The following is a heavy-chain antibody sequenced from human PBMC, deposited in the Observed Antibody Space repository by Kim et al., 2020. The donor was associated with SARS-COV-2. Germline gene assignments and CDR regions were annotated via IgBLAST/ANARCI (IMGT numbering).Heavy chain of an antibody. J-gene: IGHJ4*02. Sequence: GGSLRLSCAASGFTFSSYAMHWVRQAPGKGLEWVAVISYDGSNKYYADSVKGRFTISRDNSKNTLYLQMNSLRAEDTAVYYCARDSSSWYGGSSSGQPTDYWGQGTLVTVSS. CDR2: ISYDGSNK. V-gene: IGHV3-30-3*01. CDR1: GFTFSSYA. CDR3: ARDSSSWYGGSSSGQPTDY. D-gene: IGHD6-13*01.